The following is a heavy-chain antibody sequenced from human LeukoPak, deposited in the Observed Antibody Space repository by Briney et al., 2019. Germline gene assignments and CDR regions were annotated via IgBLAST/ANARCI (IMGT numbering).Heavy chain of an antibody. CDR1: GFTFSSHW. Sequence: GGSLRLSCAASGFTFSSHWMHWVRQAPGKGLVWVSRINSDGSATTYADSVKGRFTISRDNAKDTLYLQMTSLRVEDTAVYSCASLLTPYHGSGGGGMDVWGQGTTVTVSS. J-gene: IGHJ6*02. CDR3: ASLLTPYHGSGGGGMDV. CDR2: INSDGSAT. D-gene: IGHD3-10*01. V-gene: IGHV3-74*01.